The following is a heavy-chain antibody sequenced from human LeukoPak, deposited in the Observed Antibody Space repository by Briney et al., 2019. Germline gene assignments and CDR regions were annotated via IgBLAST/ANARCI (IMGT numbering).Heavy chain of an antibody. J-gene: IGHJ5*02. CDR3: ARHGIAVAGTGWFDP. Sequence: SETLSLTCAVSGGSISSSNWWSWIRQPPGKGLEWIRYIYYSGSTNYNPSLKSRVTISVDTSKNQFSLKLSSVTAADTAVYYCARHGIAVAGTGWFDPWGQGTLVTVSS. CDR2: IYYSGST. V-gene: IGHV4-59*08. D-gene: IGHD6-19*01. CDR1: GGSISSSNW.